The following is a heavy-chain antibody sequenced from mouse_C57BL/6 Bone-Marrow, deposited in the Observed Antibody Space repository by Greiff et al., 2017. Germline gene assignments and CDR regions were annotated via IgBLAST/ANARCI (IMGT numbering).Heavy chain of an antibody. CDR3: VGVTTVVATVYYAMDY. Sequence: EVQLVESGGGLVQPKGSLKLSCAASGFTFNTYAMHWDRQAPGKGLEWVARIRSKSSNYATYYADSVKDRFTISRDDSQSMLYLQMNNLKTEDTAMYYCVGVTTVVATVYYAMDYWGQGTSVTVSS. CDR1: GFTFNTYA. D-gene: IGHD1-1*01. J-gene: IGHJ4*01. CDR2: IRSKSSNYAT. V-gene: IGHV10-3*01.